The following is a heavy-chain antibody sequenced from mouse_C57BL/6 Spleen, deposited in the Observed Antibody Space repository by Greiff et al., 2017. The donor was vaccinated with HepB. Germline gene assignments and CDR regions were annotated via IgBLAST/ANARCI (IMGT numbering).Heavy chain of an antibody. CDR2: IWRGGST. V-gene: IGHV2-5*01. CDR3: AKTYGSSSPYWYFDV. Sequence: VQLQQSGPGLVQPSQSLSITCTVSGFSLTSYGVHWVRQSPGKGLEWLGVIWRGGSTDYNAAFMSRLSITKDNSKSQVFFKMNSLQADDTAIYYCAKTYGSSSPYWYFDVWGTGTTVTVSS. CDR1: GFSLTSYG. J-gene: IGHJ1*03. D-gene: IGHD1-1*01.